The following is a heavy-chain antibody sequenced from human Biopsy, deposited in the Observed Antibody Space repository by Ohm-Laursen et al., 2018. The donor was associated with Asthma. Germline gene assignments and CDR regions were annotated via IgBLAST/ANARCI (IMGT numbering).Heavy chain of an antibody. J-gene: IGHJ4*02. D-gene: IGHD1-26*01. CDR2: ISFDGSNK. V-gene: IGHV3-30*18. CDR1: GFNFHNYG. Sequence: SLRLSCAASGFNFHNYGMNWVRRAPGKGLDWVAVISFDGSNKNYTDSVKGRFTISRDNSRNTLHLQMNSLRAEDTAVYYCAKDVFPGWELRRGPDYWGQGTLVTVSS. CDR3: AKDVFPGWELRRGPDY.